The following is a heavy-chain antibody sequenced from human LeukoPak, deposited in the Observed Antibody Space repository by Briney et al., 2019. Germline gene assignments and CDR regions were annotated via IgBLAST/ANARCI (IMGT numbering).Heavy chain of an antibody. CDR2: IYSGGST. CDR3: TRAKIAATLYFDY. CDR1: GFTVSSNY. J-gene: IGHJ4*02. V-gene: IGHV3-53*01. Sequence: GGSLRLSCAASGFTVSSNYMSWVRQAPGKELEWVSVIYSGGSSVIYSGGSTYYADSVKGRFTISRDNSKNTLYLQMNSLRAEDTAVYYCTRAKIAATLYFDYWGQGTLVTVSS. D-gene: IGHD2-15*01.